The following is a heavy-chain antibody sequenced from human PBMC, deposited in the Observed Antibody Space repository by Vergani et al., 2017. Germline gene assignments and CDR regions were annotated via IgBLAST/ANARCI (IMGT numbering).Heavy chain of an antibody. CDR1: GFTFSDYY. Sequence: QVQLVESGGGLVKPGGSLRLSCAASGFTFSDYYMSWIRQAPGKGLEWVSYIDLGSATIHYADSVKGRFTISRDNAKNSLYLQMNSLRAEDTAVYYCARAYGRYDWFDYWGQRTLVTVSS. D-gene: IGHD1-20*01. V-gene: IGHV3-11*04. CDR3: ARAYGRYDWFDY. J-gene: IGHJ4*02. CDR2: IDLGSATI.